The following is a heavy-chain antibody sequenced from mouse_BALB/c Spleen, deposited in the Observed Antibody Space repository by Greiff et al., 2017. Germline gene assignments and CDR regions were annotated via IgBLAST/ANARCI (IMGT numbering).Heavy chain of an antibody. D-gene: IGHD4-1*01. V-gene: IGHV1-69*02. CDR1: GYTFTSYW. CDR2: IYPSDSYT. CDR3: TRELGYFDY. J-gene: IGHJ2*01. Sequence: VQLQQSGAELVRPGASVKLSCKASGYTFTSYWINWVKQRPGQGLEWIGNIYPSDSYTNYNQKFKDKATLTVDKSSSTAYMQLSSPTSEDSAVYYCTRELGYFDYWGQGTTLTVSS.